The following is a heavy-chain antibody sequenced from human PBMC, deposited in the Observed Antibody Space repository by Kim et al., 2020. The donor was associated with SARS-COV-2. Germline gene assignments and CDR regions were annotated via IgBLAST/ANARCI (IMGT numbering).Heavy chain of an antibody. D-gene: IGHD3-9*01. Sequence: GGSLRLSCAASGFTFSSYAMSWVRQAPGKGLEWVSAISGSGGSTYYADSVKGRFTISRDNSKNTLYLQMNSLRAEDTAVYYCAKAAVYYDILTGRGDWFDPWGQGTLVTVSS. CDR3: AKAAVYYDILTGRGDWFDP. J-gene: IGHJ5*02. V-gene: IGHV3-23*01. CDR2: ISGSGGST. CDR1: GFTFSSYA.